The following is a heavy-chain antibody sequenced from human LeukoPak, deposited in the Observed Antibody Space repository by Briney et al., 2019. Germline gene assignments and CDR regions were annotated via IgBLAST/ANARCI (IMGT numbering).Heavy chain of an antibody. CDR2: ISAYNGNT. D-gene: IGHD2-2*01. Sequence: ASVKVSCKASGYTFTSYGISWVRQAPGQGLEWMGWISAYNGNTNYAQKLQGRVTMITDTSTSTAYMELRSLRSDDTAVYYCARDSRYCSSTSCYEVPGGAGYYYYYMDVWGKGTTVTVSS. V-gene: IGHV1-18*01. J-gene: IGHJ6*03. CDR3: ARDSRYCSSTSCYEVPGGAGYYYYYMDV. CDR1: GYTFTSYG.